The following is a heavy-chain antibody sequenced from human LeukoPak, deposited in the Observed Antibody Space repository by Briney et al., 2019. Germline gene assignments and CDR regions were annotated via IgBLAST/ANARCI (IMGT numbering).Heavy chain of an antibody. J-gene: IGHJ4*02. D-gene: IGHD1-26*01. CDR1: GCTFSSYS. V-gene: IGHV3-21*01. CDR2: ISSSSSYI. Sequence: AGSLRLSCAASGCTFSSYSMNWIRQAPGKGLEWVSSISSSSSYIYYSDSVQGRSTISRDNAKNSLYLQMNSLRAEDTAVYYCARDGIVGATRAFDYWGQGTLVTVSS. CDR3: ARDGIVGATRAFDY.